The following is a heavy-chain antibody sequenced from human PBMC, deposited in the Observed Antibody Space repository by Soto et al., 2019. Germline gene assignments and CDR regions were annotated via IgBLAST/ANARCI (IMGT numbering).Heavy chain of an antibody. D-gene: IGHD1-26*01. CDR3: ARRGSGSYYDY. CDR2: ISGSGDST. V-gene: IGHV3-23*01. CDR1: GFTFSNYA. J-gene: IGHJ4*02. Sequence: PGGSLRLSCAASGFTFSNYAMSWVRQAPGKGLEWVSAISGSGDSTYYADSVKGRFTISRDNSKNTLYLQMNSLRAEDTAVYYCARRGSGSYYDYWGQGTLVTVSS.